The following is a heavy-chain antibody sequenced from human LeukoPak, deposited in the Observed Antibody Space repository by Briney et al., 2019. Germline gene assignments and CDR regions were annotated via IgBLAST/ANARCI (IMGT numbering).Heavy chain of an antibody. CDR2: IKQDGSER. CDR1: GFTFSSYW. D-gene: IGHD5-12*01. V-gene: IGHV3-7*01. CDR3: ARAGGYASSWAY. Sequence: GGSLRLSCAASGFTFSSYWMSWVRQAPGKGLEWVANIKQDGSERNYVDSVKGRFTISRDNAKNSLDLQMNSLRGEDTAVYYCARAGGYASSWAYWGQGTLVTVSS. J-gene: IGHJ4*02.